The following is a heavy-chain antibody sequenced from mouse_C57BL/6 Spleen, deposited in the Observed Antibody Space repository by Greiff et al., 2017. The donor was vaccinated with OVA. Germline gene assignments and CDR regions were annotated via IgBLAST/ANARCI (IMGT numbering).Heavy chain of an antibody. Sequence: QVQLQQPGAELVKPGASVKLSCKASGYTFTSYWMHWVKQRPGQGLEWIGMIHPDSGSTNYNEKFKSKATLTVDKSSSTAYMQLSSLTSEDSAVYYCARSRLSNSFDDWGQGTTLTVSS. CDR2: IHPDSGST. J-gene: IGHJ2*01. CDR3: ARSRLSNSFDD. V-gene: IGHV1-64*01. CDR1: GYTFTSYW. D-gene: IGHD1-1*01.